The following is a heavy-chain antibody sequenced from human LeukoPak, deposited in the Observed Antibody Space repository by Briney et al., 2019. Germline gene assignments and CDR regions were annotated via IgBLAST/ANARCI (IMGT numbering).Heavy chain of an antibody. Sequence: PGGSLRLSCASSGFTFSRYWMSWVRQAPGKGLEWVANIKQDGSEKYYVDSVKDRFTISRDNANNSLYLQMNSLRAEDTAGYYCARGHWLDSFDYWGQGTLVTVSS. D-gene: IGHD6-19*01. J-gene: IGHJ4*02. CDR1: GFTFSRYW. V-gene: IGHV3-7*01. CDR2: IKQDGSEK. CDR3: ARGHWLDSFDY.